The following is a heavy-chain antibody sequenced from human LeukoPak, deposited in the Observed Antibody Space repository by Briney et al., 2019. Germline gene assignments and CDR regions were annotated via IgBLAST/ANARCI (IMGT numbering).Heavy chain of an antibody. CDR1: RFTFSSYS. D-gene: IGHD2-8*01. J-gene: IGHJ6*02. Sequence: GGSLRHSCAASRFTFSSYSMNWVRQAPGKGLEWVSSISSSSSYIYYADSVKGRFTISRDNAKNSLYLQMNSLRAEDTAVYYCARDVSYGMDVWGQGTTVTVSS. V-gene: IGHV3-21*01. CDR2: ISSSSSYI. CDR3: ARDVSYGMDV.